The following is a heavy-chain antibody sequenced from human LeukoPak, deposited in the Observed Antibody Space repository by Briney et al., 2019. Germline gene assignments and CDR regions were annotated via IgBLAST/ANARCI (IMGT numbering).Heavy chain of an antibody. J-gene: IGHJ6*03. V-gene: IGHV4-61*09. CDR2: IYPSGST. CDR1: GGSISSGIYY. D-gene: IGHD3-3*01. CDR3: ARGTDFWSGYSPRDNYYYMDV. Sequence: PSETLSLTCTVSGGSISSGIYYWCWIRQPAGKGLEWIGHIYPSGSTNYNPSLKSRVTISVDTSKNQFSLKLSSVTAADTAVYYCARGTDFWSGYSPRDNYYYMDVWGTGTTVTVSS.